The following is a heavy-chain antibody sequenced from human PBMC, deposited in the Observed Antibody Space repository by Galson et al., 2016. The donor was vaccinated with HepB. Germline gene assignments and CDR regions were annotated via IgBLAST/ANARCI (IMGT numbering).Heavy chain of an antibody. CDR2: INPSGGSP. V-gene: IGHV1-46*03. D-gene: IGHD3/OR15-3a*01. Sequence: SVKVSCKASGYTFTTYNIHWVRLAPGQGLEWMGIINPSGGSPNYAQKFQGRVTLTSDTSTSTVYMQLGSLRSDDTAVYYCTRGDGFRAGWTYWGQGTLVTVSS. CDR3: TRGDGFRAGWTY. J-gene: IGHJ4*02. CDR1: GYTFTTYN.